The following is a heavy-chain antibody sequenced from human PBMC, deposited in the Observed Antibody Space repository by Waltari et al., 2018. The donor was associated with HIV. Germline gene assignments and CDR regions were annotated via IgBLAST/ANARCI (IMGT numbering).Heavy chain of an antibody. CDR1: GFTFSSYW. J-gene: IGHJ4*02. Sequence: EVQLVESGGGLVQPGGSLRLSCAASGFTFSSYWMSWVRQAAGKGLEWVAKIKQDGSEKYYVDSVKGRFTISRDNAKNSLYLQMNSLRAEDTAVYYCARDLGYSYGYVSDYWGQGTLVTVSS. CDR2: IKQDGSEK. D-gene: IGHD5-18*01. CDR3: ARDLGYSYGYVSDY. V-gene: IGHV3-7*01.